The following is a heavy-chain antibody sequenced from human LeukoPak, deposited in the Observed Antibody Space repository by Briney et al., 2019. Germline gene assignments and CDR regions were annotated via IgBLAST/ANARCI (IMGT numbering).Heavy chain of an antibody. Sequence: PSGTLSLTCAVSGGSIIKNNWWSWIRQSPGKGLEWIGEIHNNGDINYNPSLQSRVTMSMDNSKNQFSLMLSSVTAADTAVYYCATYYDILTAYTFDYWGQGTLVTVSS. D-gene: IGHD3-9*01. V-gene: IGHV4-4*02. CDR2: IHNNGDI. CDR3: ATYYDILTAYTFDY. CDR1: GGSIIKNNW. J-gene: IGHJ4*02.